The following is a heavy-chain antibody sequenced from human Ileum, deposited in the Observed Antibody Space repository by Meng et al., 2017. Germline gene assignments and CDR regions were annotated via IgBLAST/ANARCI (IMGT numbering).Heavy chain of an antibody. J-gene: IGHJ4*02. Sequence: ESGPGLVQPSGTLSLTCAGSGGSISSSNEWSWVRQPPGKGLEWIGEIYHSGSTNYNPSLKSRVTISVDKSKNQFSLKLSSVTAADTAVYYCATTMVRGVSGGYFDYWGQGTLVTVSS. CDR1: GGSISSSNE. CDR2: IYHSGST. CDR3: ATTMVRGVSGGYFDY. D-gene: IGHD3-10*01. V-gene: IGHV4-4*02.